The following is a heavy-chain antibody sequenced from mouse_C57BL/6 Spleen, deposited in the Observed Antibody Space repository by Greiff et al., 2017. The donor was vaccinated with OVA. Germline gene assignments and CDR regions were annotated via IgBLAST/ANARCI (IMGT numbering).Heavy chain of an antibody. Sequence: ESGAELARPGASVKLSCKASGYTFTSYGISWVKQRTGQGLEWIGEIYPRSGNTYYNEKFKGKATLTADKSSSTAYMELRSLTSEDSAVYFSARRGEFITTVVATDYWGQGTTLTVSS. CDR1: GYTFTSYG. J-gene: IGHJ2*01. D-gene: IGHD1-1*01. V-gene: IGHV1-81*01. CDR2: IYPRSGNT. CDR3: ARRGEFITTVVATDY.